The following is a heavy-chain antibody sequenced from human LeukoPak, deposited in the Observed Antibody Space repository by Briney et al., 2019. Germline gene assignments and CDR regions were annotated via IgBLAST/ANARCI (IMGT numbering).Heavy chain of an antibody. J-gene: IGHJ4*02. CDR3: AKRNYDFWSGYYRRAENHFDY. CDR2: ISGSGGST. V-gene: IGHV3-23*01. CDR1: GFTFSSYA. Sequence: PGGSLRLSCAASGFTFSSYAMSWVRQAPGKGLEWVSAISGSGGSTYYADSVKGRLIISRDNYKNTLYLQMNSLRAEDTAVYYCAKRNYDFWSGYYRRAENHFDYWGQGTLVTVSS. D-gene: IGHD3-3*01.